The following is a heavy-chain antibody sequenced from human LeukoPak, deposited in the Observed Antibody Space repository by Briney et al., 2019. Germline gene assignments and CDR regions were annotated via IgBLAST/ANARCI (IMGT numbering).Heavy chain of an antibody. CDR3: ARGVGGGYTDY. V-gene: IGHV4-59*01. D-gene: IGHD3-3*01. CDR1: GGSISNYY. Sequence: SETLSLTCTVSGGSISNYYWTWIRQPPGKGLEWIGFISYSGNTNYNPSLKSRVTISLDTSKNQFSLKLISVTAADTAVYYCARGVGGGYTDYWGQGALVTVSS. CDR2: ISYSGNT. J-gene: IGHJ4*02.